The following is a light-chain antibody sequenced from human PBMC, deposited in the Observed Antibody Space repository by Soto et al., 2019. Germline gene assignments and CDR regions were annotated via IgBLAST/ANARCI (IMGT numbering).Light chain of an antibody. CDR2: GAS. CDR1: QSVSSSY. Sequence: EIVLTQSPGTLSLSPGERATLSCRASQSVSSSYLAWYQQKPGQAPRLLIYGASSGATGIPDRFSGSGSGTDFTLTISRLEPEDFAVYYCQQYGTSPITFGQGTRLQI. V-gene: IGKV3-20*01. J-gene: IGKJ5*01. CDR3: QQYGTSPIT.